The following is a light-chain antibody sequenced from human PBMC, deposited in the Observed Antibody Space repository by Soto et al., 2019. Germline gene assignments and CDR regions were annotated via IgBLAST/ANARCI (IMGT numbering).Light chain of an antibody. V-gene: IGLV1-44*01. J-gene: IGLJ7*01. CDR3: AAWDDSLNGAV. CDR2: SNN. Sequence: QPVLTQPPSASGTPGQRVTISCSGSSSNIGSNTVNWYQQLPGTAPKLLIYSNNQLPSVVPDRFSGSKSGTSASLAISGLQSEDEADYYCAAWDDSLNGAVFGGGTQLTVL. CDR1: SSNIGSNT.